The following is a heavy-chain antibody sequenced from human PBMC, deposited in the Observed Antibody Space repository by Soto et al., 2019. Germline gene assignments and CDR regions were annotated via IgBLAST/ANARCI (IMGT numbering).Heavy chain of an antibody. D-gene: IGHD6-19*01. J-gene: IGHJ5*02. CDR3: ARERAVGIAVALNWFDP. V-gene: IGHV3-48*01. Sequence: EVQLVESGGGLVQPGGSLRLSCAASGFTFSSYSMNWVRQAPGKGLEWVSYISSSSSTIYYADSVKGRLTISRDNAKNSLYLQMNSLRAEDTAVYYCARERAVGIAVALNWFDPWGQGTLVTVSS. CDR2: ISSSSSTI. CDR1: GFTFSSYS.